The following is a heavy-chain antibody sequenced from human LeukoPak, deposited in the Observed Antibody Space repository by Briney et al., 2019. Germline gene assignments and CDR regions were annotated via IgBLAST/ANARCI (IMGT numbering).Heavy chain of an antibody. Sequence: SETLSLTCIVSGDSVSSYYWSWIRQPPGKGLEWIGYIYHTGHTEYNPSLKSRVSISLDTSKSQFSLKLSSVTAADTAVYYCARHRFGHLFDTWGQGTLVTVSS. J-gene: IGHJ4*02. CDR2: IYHTGHT. CDR3: ARHRFGHLFDT. V-gene: IGHV4-59*02. D-gene: IGHD3-16*01. CDR1: GDSVSSYY.